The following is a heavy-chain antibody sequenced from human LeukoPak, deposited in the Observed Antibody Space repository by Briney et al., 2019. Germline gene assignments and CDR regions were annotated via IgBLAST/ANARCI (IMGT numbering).Heavy chain of an antibody. D-gene: IGHD3-3*01. Sequence: SGGSLRLSCAASGFTFSSYWMHWVRHAPGKGLVWVSRINSDGSSTSYADSVKGRFTISRDNAKNTLYLQMNSLRAEDTAVYYCARDREPYDFWSGYHWFDPWGQGTLVTVSS. CDR1: GFTFSSYW. CDR3: ARDREPYDFWSGYHWFDP. J-gene: IGHJ5*02. V-gene: IGHV3-74*01. CDR2: INSDGSST.